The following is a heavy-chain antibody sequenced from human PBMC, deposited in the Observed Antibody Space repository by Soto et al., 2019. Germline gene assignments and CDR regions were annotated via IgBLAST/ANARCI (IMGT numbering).Heavy chain of an antibody. J-gene: IGHJ4*02. CDR2: ISASGGST. Sequence: VQLLESGGGLVQPGGSLRLSCAASGFTFSSYAMSWVRQAPGKGLEWVSAISASGGSTYYADSVKGRFTISRDNSKNTLYLQMNSLRAEDTAVYYCAKDVVGDYLIDYWGQGTLVTVSS. D-gene: IGHD4-17*01. V-gene: IGHV3-23*01. CDR3: AKDVVGDYLIDY. CDR1: GFTFSSYA.